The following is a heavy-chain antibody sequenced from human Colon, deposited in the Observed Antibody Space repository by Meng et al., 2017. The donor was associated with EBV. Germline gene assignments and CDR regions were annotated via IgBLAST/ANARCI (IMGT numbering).Heavy chain of an antibody. CDR1: GASIGSNNW. V-gene: IGHV4-4*02. D-gene: IGHD5-24*01. Sequence: VQRKESVPGLVEPWGPLSLTCAVSGASIGSNNWWSWVRQPPGKGLEWIGEIYHGGNTNYNPSLKSRVTISVDRSNDQFSLSLSSVTAADTAVYYCARGNAYNAPSFDYWGQGTLVTVSS. J-gene: IGHJ4*02. CDR2: IYHGGNT. CDR3: ARGNAYNAPSFDY.